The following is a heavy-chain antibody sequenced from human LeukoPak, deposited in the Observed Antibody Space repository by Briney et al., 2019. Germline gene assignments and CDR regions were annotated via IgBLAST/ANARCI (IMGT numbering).Heavy chain of an antibody. D-gene: IGHD3-10*01. Sequence: SETLSLTCTVSGGSISSYYWSWIRQPPGKGLEWIGYIYYSGSTNYNPSLKSRVTISVDTSKNQFSLKLSSVTAADTAVYYCARGPFGRGVMGVAIDYWGQGTLVTVSS. CDR2: IYYSGST. CDR1: GGSISSYY. J-gene: IGHJ4*02. CDR3: ARGPFGRGVMGVAIDY. V-gene: IGHV4-59*01.